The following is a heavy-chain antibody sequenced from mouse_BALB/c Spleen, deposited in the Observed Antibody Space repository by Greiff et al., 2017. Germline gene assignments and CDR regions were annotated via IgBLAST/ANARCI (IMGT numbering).Heavy chain of an antibody. J-gene: IGHJ3*01. V-gene: IGHV14-3*02. D-gene: IGHD2-4*01. CDR1: GFNIKDTY. CDR3: ASGEDYAWFAY. Sequence: VQLQQSGAELVKPGASVKLSCTASGFNIKDTYMHWVKQRPEQGLEWIGRIDPANGNTKYDPKFQGKATITADTSSNTAYLQLSSLTSEDTAVYYCASGEDYAWFAYGGQGTLVTVSA. CDR2: IDPANGNT.